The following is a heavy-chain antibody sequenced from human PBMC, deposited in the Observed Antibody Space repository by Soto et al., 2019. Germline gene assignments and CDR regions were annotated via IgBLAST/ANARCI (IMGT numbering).Heavy chain of an antibody. V-gene: IGHV2-5*02. CDR3: AHSYYYDSSGSAKPYYFDY. CDR2: IYWDDDK. CDR1: GFSLSTSGVG. D-gene: IGHD3-22*01. Sequence: SGPTLVNPTQTLTLTCTFSGFSLSTSGVGVGWIRQPPGKALEWLALIYWDDDKRYSPSLKSRLTITKDTSKNQVVLTMTNMDPVDTATYYCAHSYYYDSSGSAKPYYFDYWGQGTLVTVSS. J-gene: IGHJ4*02.